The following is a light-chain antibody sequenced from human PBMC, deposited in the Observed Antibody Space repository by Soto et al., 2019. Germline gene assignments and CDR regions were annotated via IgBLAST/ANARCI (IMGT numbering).Light chain of an antibody. V-gene: IGLV2-14*01. Sequence: QSALTQPSSLSWSPGHSITISCTGTSSDIGAYDYVSWFQQHPGKAPKLTISELNTRPTGVSTRCPAPKSGHTAYLTIAGLQGEDEAEYFCFSSTWTSSHVFGSGTKVTVL. J-gene: IGLJ1*01. CDR2: ELN. CDR3: FSSTWTSSHV. CDR1: SSDIGAYDY.